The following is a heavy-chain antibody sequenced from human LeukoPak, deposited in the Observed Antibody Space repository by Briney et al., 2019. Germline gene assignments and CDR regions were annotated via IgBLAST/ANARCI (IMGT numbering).Heavy chain of an antibody. CDR3: AKDRGGDYGDLYFDY. CDR2: ISWNSGSI. V-gene: IGHV3-9*01. J-gene: IGHJ4*02. D-gene: IGHD4-17*01. CDR1: GFTFDDYA. Sequence: GGSLRLSCAASGFTFDDYAMHWVRQAPGKGLEWVSGISWNSGSIGYADSVKGRFTISRDNAKNSLYLQMNSLRAEDTAVYYCAKDRGGDYGDLYFDYWGQGTLVTVSS.